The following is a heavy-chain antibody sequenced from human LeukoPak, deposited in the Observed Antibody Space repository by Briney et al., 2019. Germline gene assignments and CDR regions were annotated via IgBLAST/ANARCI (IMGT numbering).Heavy chain of an antibody. J-gene: IGHJ4*02. CDR2: INPNSGGT. Sequence: ASVKVSCKASGYTFTGYYIHWVRQAPGQGLEWMGWINPNSGGTNYAQKFQGRVTMTRDTSISTAYMELSRLRSDDTAVYYCASGVVYYDILSFDYWGQGTLVTVSS. CDR3: ASGVVYYDILSFDY. D-gene: IGHD3-9*01. CDR1: GYTFTGYY. V-gene: IGHV1-2*02.